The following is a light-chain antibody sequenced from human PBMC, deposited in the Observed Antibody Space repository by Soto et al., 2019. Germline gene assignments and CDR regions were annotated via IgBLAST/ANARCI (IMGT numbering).Light chain of an antibody. Sequence: QSVLTQPASVSGSPGQSITISCTGTSSDVGGYNYVSCYQHHPGKAPKLMIYEVSNRPSGVSNRFSGSKSGNTASLTISGLQAEDEADYYCSSYTSSSTPVVFGGGTKLTVL. CDR3: SSYTSSSTPVV. V-gene: IGLV2-14*01. CDR1: SSDVGGYNY. CDR2: EVS. J-gene: IGLJ2*01.